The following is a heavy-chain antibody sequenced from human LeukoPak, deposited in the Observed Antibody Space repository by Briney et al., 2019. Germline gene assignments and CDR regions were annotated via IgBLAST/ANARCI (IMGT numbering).Heavy chain of an antibody. J-gene: IGHJ3*02. CDR3: ASSTVGPDAFDI. D-gene: IGHD4-23*01. CDR2: IYYSGST. CDR1: GGSISSYY. V-gene: IGHV4-59*01. Sequence: SETLSLTCTVSGGSISSYYWSWIRQPPGKGLEWIGYIYYSGSTNYNPSLKSRVTISVDTSKNQFSLKLSSVTAADTAVYYCASSTVGPDAFDIWGQGTMVTVSS.